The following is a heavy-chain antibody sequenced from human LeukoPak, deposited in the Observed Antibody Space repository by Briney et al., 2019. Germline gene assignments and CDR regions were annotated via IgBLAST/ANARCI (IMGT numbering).Heavy chain of an antibody. Sequence: SETLSLTCTVSGGSISSGDYYWSWIRQPPGTGLEWIGYIYYSGSTYYNPSLKSRVTISVDTSKNQFSLKLSSVTAADTAVYYCARDRTGVYSDYWGQGTLVTVSS. D-gene: IGHD7-27*01. CDR3: ARDRTGVYSDY. CDR2: IYYSGST. CDR1: GGSISSGDYY. J-gene: IGHJ4*02. V-gene: IGHV4-30-4*08.